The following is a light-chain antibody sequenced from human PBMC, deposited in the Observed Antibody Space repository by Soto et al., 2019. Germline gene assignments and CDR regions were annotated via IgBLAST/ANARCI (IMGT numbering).Light chain of an antibody. CDR1: QSISSW. Sequence: DIQVTQSPSTLSASVGDRVTITCRASQSISSWFAWYQQKPGKAPKLLIYDASSLESGVPSRFSGSGSGTEFTLTISSLQPDDFATYYCQPYNSYSQTFGQGTKVDI. CDR2: DAS. V-gene: IGKV1-5*01. CDR3: QPYNSYSQT. J-gene: IGKJ1*01.